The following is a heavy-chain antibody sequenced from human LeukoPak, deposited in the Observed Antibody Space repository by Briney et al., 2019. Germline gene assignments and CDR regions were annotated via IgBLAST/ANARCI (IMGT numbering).Heavy chain of an antibody. CDR3: ARGNRGLSPDY. D-gene: IGHD1-14*01. CDR2: IGTSSSPK. CDR1: GFAFSSYS. Sequence: GGSLRLSCAASGFAFSSYSMNWVRQAPGKGLEWVSYIGTSSSPKHYADSVKGRFTISRDNDKNSIYLQMDSLRDEDTAVYYCARGNRGLSPDYWGQGTLVTVSS. V-gene: IGHV3-48*02. J-gene: IGHJ4*02.